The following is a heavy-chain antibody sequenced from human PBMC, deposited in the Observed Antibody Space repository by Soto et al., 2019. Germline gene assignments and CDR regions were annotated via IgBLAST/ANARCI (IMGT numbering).Heavy chain of an antibody. CDR2: IYDSGNA. CDR1: GGSVSSYF. CDR3: VSSCAAMYANDLDI. Sequence: SETLSLTCTVPGGSVSSYFWNWIRQPPGKGLEWIGCIYDSGNANYNPSLKSRITISLDRSKNQFSLKLSFVTAAAAAASYCVSSCAAMYANDLDIWAKGTM. V-gene: IGHV4-59*02. D-gene: IGHD2-2*01. J-gene: IGHJ3*02.